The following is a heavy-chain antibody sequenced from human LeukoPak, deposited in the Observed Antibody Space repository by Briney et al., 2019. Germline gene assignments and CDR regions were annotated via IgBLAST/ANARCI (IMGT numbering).Heavy chain of an antibody. CDR1: GFTFSSYA. V-gene: IGHV3-23*01. J-gene: IGHJ4*02. CDR2: ISGSGGST. D-gene: IGHD3-22*01. Sequence: PGGSLRLSCAASGFTFSSYAMSWVRQAPWKGLEWVSAISGSGGSTYYADSVKGRFTISRDNSKNTLYLQMNSLRAEDTAVYYCAKVAPLDYYDSSGYYYSFDYWGQGTLVTVSS. CDR3: AKVAPLDYYDSSGYYYSFDY.